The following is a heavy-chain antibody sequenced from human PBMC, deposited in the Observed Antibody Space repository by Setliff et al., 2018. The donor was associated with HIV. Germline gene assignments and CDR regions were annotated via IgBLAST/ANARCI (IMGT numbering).Heavy chain of an antibody. CDR1: GGPISSYY. V-gene: IGHV4-59*08. Sequence: SETLSLTCTVSGGPISSYYLSWIRQPPGKGLEWIGYIYYSGRTNYNPSLKSRVTISVDTSKNQFSLKLTSVTAADTAVYYCASQPAYSTDWYPPGYFDYWGQGTLVTVSS. CDR2: IYYSGRT. CDR3: ASQPAYSTDWYPPGYFDY. J-gene: IGHJ4*02. D-gene: IGHD6-19*01.